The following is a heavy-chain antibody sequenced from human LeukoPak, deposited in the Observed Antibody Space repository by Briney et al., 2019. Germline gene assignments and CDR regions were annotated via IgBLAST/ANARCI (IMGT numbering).Heavy chain of an antibody. CDR3: ARGFWSGYYDY. V-gene: IGHV3-23*01. J-gene: IGHJ4*02. D-gene: IGHD3-3*01. CDR2: ISGSGGST. CDR1: GFTFSSYA. Sequence: GGSLRLSCAVSGFTFSSYAMSWVRQAPGKGLEWVSAISGSGGSTYYADSVKGRFTISRDNSKNTLYLQMNSLRAEDTAVYYCARGFWSGYYDYWGQGTLVTVSS.